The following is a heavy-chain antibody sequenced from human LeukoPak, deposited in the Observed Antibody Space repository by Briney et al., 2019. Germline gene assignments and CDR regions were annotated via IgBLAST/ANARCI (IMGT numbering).Heavy chain of an antibody. CDR2: INHSGSI. V-gene: IGHV4-34*01. CDR3: ARYTLGLTGY. D-gene: IGHD3-9*01. J-gene: IGHJ4*02. Sequence: SETPSLTCAVYGGSFSGYYWSWIRQPPGKGLEWIGEINHSGSINYNPSLKSRVTISVDTSKNQFSLKLSSVTAADTAVYYCARYTLGLTGYWGQGTLVTVSS. CDR1: GGSFSGYY.